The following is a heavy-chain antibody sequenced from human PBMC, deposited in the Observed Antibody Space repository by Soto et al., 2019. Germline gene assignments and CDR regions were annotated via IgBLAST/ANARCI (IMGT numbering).Heavy chain of an antibody. J-gene: IGHJ6*02. CDR3: ATVGYGSSTSCQTRYYYYGMDV. V-gene: IGHV3-11*01. CDR1: GFTFSDYS. D-gene: IGHD2-2*03. CDR2: ISRSGSDI. Sequence: GGSLRLSCAASGFTFSDYSMNWVRQAPGKGLEWVSYISRSGSDIYYADSVKGRFTISRDNAKNSLFLQMNSLRAEDTAVYYCATVGYGSSTSCQTRYYYYGMDVWGQGTTVTGS.